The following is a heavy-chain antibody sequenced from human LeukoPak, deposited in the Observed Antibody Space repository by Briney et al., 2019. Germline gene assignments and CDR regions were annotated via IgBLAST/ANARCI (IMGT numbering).Heavy chain of an antibody. J-gene: IGHJ4*02. CDR2: ISWNSGSI. CDR1: GFTFDHYA. V-gene: IGHV3-9*01. CDR3: ASRSGGPGY. D-gene: IGHD2-15*01. Sequence: PGRSLRLSCAASGFTFDHYAMHWVRQAPGKGLEWVSGISWNSGSIGYADSVKGRFTISRDNAKNSLYLQMNSLRAEDTALYYCASRSGGPGYWGQGTLVTVSS.